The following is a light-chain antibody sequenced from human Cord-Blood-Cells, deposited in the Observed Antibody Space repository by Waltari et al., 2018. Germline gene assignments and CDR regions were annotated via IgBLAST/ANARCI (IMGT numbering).Light chain of an antibody. Sequence: QSVLTQPPSASGTPGQRVTISCSGSSSNIGSNYVYWYQQLPGTAPKLLIYRNNRRPSGVPDLFSGSKSGTSASLAISGLRSEDEADYYCAAWDDSLSGLVFGGGTKLTVL. CDR2: RNN. J-gene: IGLJ3*02. CDR1: SSNIGSNY. CDR3: AAWDDSLSGLV. V-gene: IGLV1-47*01.